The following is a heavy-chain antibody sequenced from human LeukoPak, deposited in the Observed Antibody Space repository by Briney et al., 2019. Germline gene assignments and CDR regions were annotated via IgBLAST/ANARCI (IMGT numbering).Heavy chain of an antibody. CDR2: IYPGDSDT. CDR3: ATTNQMATMSFDY. Sequence: GESLKISCKGSGYSFTSYWIGWVRQMPGKGLEWMGIIYPGDSDTRYSPSFQGQVTISADKSISTAYPQWSSLKASDTAMYYCATTNQMATMSFDYWGQGTLVTVSS. D-gene: IGHD5-24*01. J-gene: IGHJ4*02. CDR1: GYSFTSYW. V-gene: IGHV5-51*01.